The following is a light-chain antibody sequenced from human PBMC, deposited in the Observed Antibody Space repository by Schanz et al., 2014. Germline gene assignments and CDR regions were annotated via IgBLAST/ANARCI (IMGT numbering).Light chain of an antibody. J-gene: IGKJ1*01. Sequence: QLTQSPSTLSASVGDRVAITCRASQNISIYLNWYNQKPGKAPKLLIYAASSLHSGVPSRFSGSVSGTDFTLTISSLQPEDFATYYCQQNYNTPWTFGQGTKVEIK. CDR3: QQNYNTPWT. CDR1: QNISIY. V-gene: IGKV1-39*01. CDR2: AAS.